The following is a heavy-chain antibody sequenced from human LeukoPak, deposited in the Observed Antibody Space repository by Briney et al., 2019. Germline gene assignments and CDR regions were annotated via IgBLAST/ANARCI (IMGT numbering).Heavy chain of an antibody. CDR2: INAGNGNT. CDR1: GYTFTSYA. Sequence: ASVTVSCKASGYTFTSYAMHWVRQAPGQRLEWMGWINAGNGNTKYSQKFQGRVTITRDTSASTAYVELSSLRSEDTAVYYCARVNGIAVAGSFDYWGQGTLVTVSS. D-gene: IGHD6-19*01. J-gene: IGHJ4*02. CDR3: ARVNGIAVAGSFDY. V-gene: IGHV1-3*01.